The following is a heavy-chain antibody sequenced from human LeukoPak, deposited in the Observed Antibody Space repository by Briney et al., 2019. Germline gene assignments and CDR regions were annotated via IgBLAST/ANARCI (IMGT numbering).Heavy chain of an antibody. CDR3: ARDIVVVTAMFYFDY. Sequence: GASVKVSCKASGYTFTSYAIHWVRQAPGQRLEWMGWINAGNGNTKYSQKFQDRVTITRDTSASTAYMELSSLRSEDTAVCYCARDIVVVTAMFYFDYWGQGTLVTVSS. CDR1: GYTFTSYA. V-gene: IGHV1-3*01. J-gene: IGHJ4*02. CDR2: INAGNGNT. D-gene: IGHD2-21*02.